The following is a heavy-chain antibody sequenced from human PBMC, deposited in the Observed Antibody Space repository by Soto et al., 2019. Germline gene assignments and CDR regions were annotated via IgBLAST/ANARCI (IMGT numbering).Heavy chain of an antibody. CDR1: GFTFNNYA. Sequence: EVQLLESGGGLVQPGGSLRLACAASGFTFNNYAMNWVRQAPGRGLEWISIISPNGDRTYYADSVKGRFTISRDNSQNTVFAQINSLRAEYTAIYFSAKVRLTDYLRYAPHLWGQGTLVTVSS. CDR2: ISPNGDRT. V-gene: IGHV3-23*01. CDR3: AKVRLTDYLRYAPHL. J-gene: IGHJ3*01. D-gene: IGHD2-8*01.